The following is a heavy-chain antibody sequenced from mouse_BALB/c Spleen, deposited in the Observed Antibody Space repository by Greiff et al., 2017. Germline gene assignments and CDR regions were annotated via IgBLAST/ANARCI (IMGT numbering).Heavy chain of an antibody. D-gene: IGHD1-1*01. CDR2: IWAGGST. Sequence: VQGVESGPGLVAPSQSLSITCTVSGFSLTSYGVHWVRQPPGKGLEWLGVIWAGGSTNYNSALMSRLSISKDNSKSQVFLKMNSLQTDDTAMYYCARDYYGSSGGFAYWGQGTLVTVSA. CDR1: GFSLTSYG. CDR3: ARDYYGSSGGFAY. J-gene: IGHJ3*01. V-gene: IGHV2-9*02.